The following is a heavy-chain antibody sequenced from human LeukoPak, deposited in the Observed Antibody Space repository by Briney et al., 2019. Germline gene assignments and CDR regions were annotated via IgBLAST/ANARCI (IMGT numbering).Heavy chain of an antibody. Sequence: GGSLRLSCAASGFTFSSYGMSWVRQAPGKGLEWVPSIFPSGGEIHYADSVRGRFTISRDNSKSTLSLQMSSLRAEDTAIYYCATYRQVLLPFESWGQGTLVTVSS. CDR2: IFPSGGEI. J-gene: IGHJ4*02. V-gene: IGHV3-23*01. CDR1: GFTFSSYG. CDR3: ATYRQVLLPFES. D-gene: IGHD2-8*02.